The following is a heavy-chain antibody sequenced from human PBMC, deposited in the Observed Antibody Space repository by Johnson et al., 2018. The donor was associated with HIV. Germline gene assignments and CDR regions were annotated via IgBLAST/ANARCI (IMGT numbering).Heavy chain of an antibody. CDR3: ARSVNAGRPFDI. V-gene: IGHV3-48*04. J-gene: IGHJ3*02. D-gene: IGHD2-8*01. CDR1: GFTFSSHT. CDR2: ISGSDGAI. Sequence: VQLVESGGGVVQPGRSLRLSCAASGFTFSSHTMNWIRQAPGKGLEWVSYISGSDGAIWYADSVKGRFTVSRDNAKNSFYLQMNSLRAEDTAVYYCARSVNAGRPFDIWGQGTLVTVSS.